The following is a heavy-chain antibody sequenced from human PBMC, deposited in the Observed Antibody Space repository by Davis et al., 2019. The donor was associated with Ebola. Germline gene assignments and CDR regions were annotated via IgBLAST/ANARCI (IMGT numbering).Heavy chain of an antibody. Sequence: GGSLRLSCTASGFIFDDYGMSWVRHAPGKGLECICGINWNGGGTRYADSVRGRFTISRDNSKNTLYLQMNSLRSDDTAVYYCARAQFPTTSDHWGQGTLVTVSS. CDR3: ARAQFPTTSDH. J-gene: IGHJ4*02. CDR2: INWNGGGT. V-gene: IGHV3-20*04. CDR1: GFIFDDYG. D-gene: IGHD1-1*01.